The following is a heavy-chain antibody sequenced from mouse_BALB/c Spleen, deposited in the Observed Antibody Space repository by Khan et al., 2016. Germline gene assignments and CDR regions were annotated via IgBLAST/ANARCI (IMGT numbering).Heavy chain of an antibody. Sequence: QIQLVQSGPDLKKPGETVKLSCKASGYAFIHYGMNWVKQAPGKGLKWMGWINTYTGEPTYAAELKRRFAFSLETSASAAYLQINNLKNADTTTYFCARYDNYCAMDYWGQRTSVTVSS. CDR2: INTYTGEP. CDR1: GYAFIHYG. J-gene: IGHJ4*01. V-gene: IGHV9-3-1*01. D-gene: IGHD2-3*01. CDR3: ARYDNYCAMDY.